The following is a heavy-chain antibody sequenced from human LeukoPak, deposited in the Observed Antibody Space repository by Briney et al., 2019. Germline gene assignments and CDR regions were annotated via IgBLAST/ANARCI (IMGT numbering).Heavy chain of an antibody. Sequence: ASVKVSCTVSGYTLTELSMHWVRQAPGKGLEWMGGFDPEDGETIYAQKFQGRVTMTEDTSTDTAYMELSSLRSEDTAVYYCATGPCSGGSCYSSYWYFDLWGRGTLVTVSS. J-gene: IGHJ2*01. CDR2: FDPEDGET. CDR1: GYTLTELS. D-gene: IGHD2-15*01. V-gene: IGHV1-24*01. CDR3: ATGPCSGGSCYSSYWYFDL.